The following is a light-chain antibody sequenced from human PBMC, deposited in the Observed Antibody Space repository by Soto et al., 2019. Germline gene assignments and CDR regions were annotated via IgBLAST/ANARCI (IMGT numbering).Light chain of an antibody. CDR1: SSNIGDNY. V-gene: IGLV1-51*01. CDR2: DNN. Sequence: QSVVGPPPPVCAAPGPQVTISCSGSSSNIGDNYVSWYQQLPGTAPKLLIYDNNKRPSGIPDRFSGSKSGTSATLGITGLQTGDEADYYCGTWDSSLSVVVFGGGTKVTVL. CDR3: GTWDSSLSVVV. J-gene: IGLJ2*01.